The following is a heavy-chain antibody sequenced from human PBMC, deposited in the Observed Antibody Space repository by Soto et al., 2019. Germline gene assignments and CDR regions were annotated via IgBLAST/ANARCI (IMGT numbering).Heavy chain of an antibody. CDR1: GYTFTSYG. CDR2: ISAYNGNT. CDR3: ARDRDCSGGSCYSDY. J-gene: IGHJ4*02. Sequence: ASVKVSCKASGYTFTSYGISWVRQAPGQGLEWMGWISAYNGNTNYAQKLQGRVTMTTDTSTSTAYMELRSLRSDDTAVYYCARDRDCSGGSCYSDYWGQGTLVTVSS. V-gene: IGHV1-18*01. D-gene: IGHD2-15*01.